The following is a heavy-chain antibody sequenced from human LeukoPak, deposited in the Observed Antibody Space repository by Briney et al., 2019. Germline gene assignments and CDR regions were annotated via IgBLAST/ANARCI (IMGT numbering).Heavy chain of an antibody. Sequence: SETLSLTCSVSGGSFTGYYWSWIRQPPGKGLEWIGYFYCSGSTNYNPSLKSRVTISVDTSKKQFSLKLSSVTAADTAVYYCARTNAFDIWGQGTMVTVSS. CDR1: GGSFTGYY. CDR3: ARTNAFDI. CDR2: FYCSGST. V-gene: IGHV4-59*01. J-gene: IGHJ3*02.